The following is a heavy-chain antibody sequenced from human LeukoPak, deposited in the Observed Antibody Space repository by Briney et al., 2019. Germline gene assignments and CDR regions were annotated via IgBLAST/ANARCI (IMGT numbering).Heavy chain of an antibody. CDR1: GYSFTSGHY. Sequence: SETLSLTCSVSGYSFTSGHYWGRIRQPPGKGLEWIGNIYHTGSTHYNPSLKSRVTISVDTSKNQLSLKLSSVTAADTAVYYCARYCSSTSCILRGFDYWGQGTLVTVSS. CDR2: IYHTGST. D-gene: IGHD2-2*01. CDR3: ARYCSSTSCILRGFDY. J-gene: IGHJ4*02. V-gene: IGHV4-38-2*01.